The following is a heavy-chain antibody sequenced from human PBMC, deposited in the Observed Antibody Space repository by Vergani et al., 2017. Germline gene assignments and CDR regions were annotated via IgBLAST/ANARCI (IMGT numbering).Heavy chain of an antibody. Sequence: QVQLVESGGGLVKPGGSLRLSCAASGFTFSDYYMSWIRQAPGKGLEWVSYISSSGSTIYYADSVKGRFTISRDNAKNSLYLQMNSLRAEDTAVYYCATYYYGSGSYYKDYYYYMDVWGKGTTVTVSS. J-gene: IGHJ6*03. CDR1: GFTFSDYY. D-gene: IGHD3-10*01. CDR2: ISSSGSTI. CDR3: ATYYYGSGSYYKDYYYYMDV. V-gene: IGHV3-11*01.